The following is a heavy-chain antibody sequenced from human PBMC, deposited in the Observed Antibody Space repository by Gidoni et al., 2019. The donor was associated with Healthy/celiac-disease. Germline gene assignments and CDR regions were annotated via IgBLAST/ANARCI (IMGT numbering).Heavy chain of an antibody. V-gene: IGHV3-23*01. J-gene: IGHJ6*02. Sequence: EVQLLESGGGLVQPGGSLRLSCAASGFTFSSSAMSWVRQAPGKGLEWVSAISGSGGSTYYADSVKGRFTISRDNSKNTLYLQMNSLRAEDTAVYYCARAGAVAGTDYYYYGMDVWGQGTTVTVSS. CDR3: ARAGAVAGTDYYYYGMDV. CDR2: ISGSGGST. CDR1: GFTFSSSA. D-gene: IGHD6-19*01.